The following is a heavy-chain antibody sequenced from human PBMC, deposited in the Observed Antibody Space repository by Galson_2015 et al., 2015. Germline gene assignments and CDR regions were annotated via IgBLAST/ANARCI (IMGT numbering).Heavy chain of an antibody. CDR3: AADYSRFQDYYMDV. Sequence: SVKVSCKASGFTFTSSAVQWVRQARGQRLEWIGWIVVGSGNTNYAQKFQERVTITRDMSTSTAYMELSSLRSEDTAVYYCAADYSRFQDYYMDVWGKGTTVTVSS. CDR1: GFTFTSSA. J-gene: IGHJ6*03. D-gene: IGHD3-3*01. CDR2: IVVGSGNT. V-gene: IGHV1-58*01.